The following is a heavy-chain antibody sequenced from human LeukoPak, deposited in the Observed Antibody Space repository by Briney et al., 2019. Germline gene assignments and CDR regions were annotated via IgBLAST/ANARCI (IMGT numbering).Heavy chain of an antibody. CDR2: INVYNGYT. CDR1: GYTSRSYA. J-gene: IGHJ4*02. CDR3: ARVECSSTTCYDDY. Sequence: GASVKVSCKTSGYTSRSYAISWVRQAPGQGLERMGWINVYNGYTNYARNFQGRVTMTTDTSTSTAYMEVRSLRSDDTAVYYCARVECSSTTCYDDYWGQGTLVIVSS. V-gene: IGHV1-18*01. D-gene: IGHD2-2*01.